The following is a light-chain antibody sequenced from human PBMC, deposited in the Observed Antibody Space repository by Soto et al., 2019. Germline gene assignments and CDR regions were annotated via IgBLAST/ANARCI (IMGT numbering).Light chain of an antibody. CDR1: QSISSN. V-gene: IGKV3-15*01. J-gene: IGKJ1*01. CDR3: QQYNKWPGT. Sequence: EIVMTQSPVTLSVSPGERVTLFCRASQSISSNLAWYQQKPGQVPRLLISGASTRATGISARFSGSGSGTEFTLTISSLQSEDFAVYYCQQYNKWPGTFGQGTKVDIK. CDR2: GAS.